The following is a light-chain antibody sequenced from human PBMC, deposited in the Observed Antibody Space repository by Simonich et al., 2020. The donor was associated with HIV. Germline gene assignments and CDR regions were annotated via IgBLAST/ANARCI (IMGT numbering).Light chain of an antibody. Sequence: EIVLTKSPGTLPLAPGERATLPFKARESVTTNYLAWYQQPPVLAPRLVIYDEYSRATVTPDRFSGSGSGTYFTLTISRLEPEDFAVYYCQQYGSSPRTFGGGTKVEIK. V-gene: IGKV3D-20*01. CDR3: QQYGSSPRT. CDR1: ESVTTNY. CDR2: DEY. J-gene: IGKJ4*01.